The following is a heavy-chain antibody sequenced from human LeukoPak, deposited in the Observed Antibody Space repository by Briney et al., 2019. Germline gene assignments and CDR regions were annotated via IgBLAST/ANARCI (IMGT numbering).Heavy chain of an antibody. V-gene: IGHV4-34*01. D-gene: IGHD3-22*01. CDR3: ASRSFYDSSGYYSP. J-gene: IGHJ3*01. CDR1: GGSFSGYY. CDR2: INHSGST. Sequence: PSETLSLTCAVYGGSFSGYYWSWIRQPPGKGLEWIGEINHSGSTNYNPPLKSRVTISVDTSKNQFSLKLSSVTAADTAVYYCASRSFYDSSGYYSPWGQGTMVTVSS.